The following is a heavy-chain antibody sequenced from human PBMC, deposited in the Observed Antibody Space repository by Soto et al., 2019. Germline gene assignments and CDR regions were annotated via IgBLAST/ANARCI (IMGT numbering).Heavy chain of an antibody. J-gene: IGHJ5*02. CDR1: GGSISSYY. CDR2: IYYSGST. CDR3: AASGGDWFDP. D-gene: IGHD3-16*01. Sequence: PSETLSLTCTVSGGSISSYYWSWIRQPPGKGLEWIGYIYYSGSTNYNPSLKSRVTISVDTSKNQFSLKLSSVTAADTAVYYCAASGGDWFDPWGHGTVVTVSS. V-gene: IGHV4-59*01.